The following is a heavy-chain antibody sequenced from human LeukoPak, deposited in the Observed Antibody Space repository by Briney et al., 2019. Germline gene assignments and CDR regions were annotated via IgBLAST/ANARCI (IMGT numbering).Heavy chain of an antibody. V-gene: IGHV4-59*11. Sequence: PSETLSLTCTVSGGSIDSQYWSWIRQPPGKGLEWSGYIYYSGDARYNPSLKSRVTMSIDTSKKQFSLKLSSVTAAGTAAYYCARWYCISGTCYHMDVWGKGTTVTVFS. D-gene: IGHD2-2*01. J-gene: IGHJ6*03. CDR3: ARWYCISGTCYHMDV. CDR1: GGSIDSQY. CDR2: IYYSGDA.